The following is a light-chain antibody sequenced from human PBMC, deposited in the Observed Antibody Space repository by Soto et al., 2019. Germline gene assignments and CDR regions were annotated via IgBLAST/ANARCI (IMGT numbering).Light chain of an antibody. CDR3: QAWDSSTVV. CDR2: QDG. Sequence: SYELTQPPSASVSPGQTASITCSGDQLGDKYTCWYHQRPGQSPVLVIYQDGRRPSGIPERFSGSNSGNTATLTSRGTQAMDEGDYYCQAWDSSTVVFGGGTKLTVL. J-gene: IGLJ2*01. CDR1: QLGDKY. V-gene: IGLV3-1*01.